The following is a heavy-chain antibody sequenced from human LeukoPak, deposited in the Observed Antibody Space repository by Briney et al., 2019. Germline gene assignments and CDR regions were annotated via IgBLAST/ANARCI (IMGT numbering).Heavy chain of an antibody. D-gene: IGHD7-27*01. Sequence: GGSLRLSCAASGFTFSSYGMHWVRQAPGKGLEWVAVISYDGSNKYYADSVKGRFTISRDNSKNTLYLQMNSLRAEDTAVYYCAKVEELGIGGDYYYGMDVWGQGTTVTVSS. J-gene: IGHJ6*02. CDR2: ISYDGSNK. CDR3: AKVEELGIGGDYYYGMDV. CDR1: GFTFSSYG. V-gene: IGHV3-30*18.